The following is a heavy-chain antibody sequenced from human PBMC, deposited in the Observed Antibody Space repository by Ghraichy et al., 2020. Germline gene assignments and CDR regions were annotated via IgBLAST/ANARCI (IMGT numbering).Heavy chain of an antibody. V-gene: IGHV3-48*01. D-gene: IGHD6-19*01. Sequence: LSLTCAASGFTFSSYSMNWVRQAPGKGLEWVSYISSSSSTIYYADSVKGRFTISRDNAKNSLYLQMNSLRAEDTAVYYCARDSLSSFRFARRAGTVLDFGYWGQGTLVTVSS. CDR3: ARDSLSSFRFARRAGTVLDFGY. J-gene: IGHJ4*02. CDR1: GFTFSSYS. CDR2: ISSSSSTI.